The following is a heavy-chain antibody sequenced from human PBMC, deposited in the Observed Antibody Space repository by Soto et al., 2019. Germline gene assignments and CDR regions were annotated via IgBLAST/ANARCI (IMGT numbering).Heavy chain of an antibody. D-gene: IGHD1-7*01. CDR2: INPSGGST. V-gene: IGHV1-46*04. Sequence: QVQLVQSGAEVKKPGASVKVSCKASGYTFTSYYMHWVRQAPGQGLEWMGIINPSGGSTSYAQKLQGRVTMTRDTSTSRVYMELSSLRSEDTAVYYCAGGGNYAIFDYWGQGTLVTVSS. CDR3: AGGGNYAIFDY. J-gene: IGHJ4*02. CDR1: GYTFTSYY.